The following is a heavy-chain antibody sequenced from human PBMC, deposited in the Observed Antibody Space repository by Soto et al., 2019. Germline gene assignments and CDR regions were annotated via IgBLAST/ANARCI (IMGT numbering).Heavy chain of an antibody. D-gene: IGHD1-7*01. CDR3: AKDRRAGGNYGFYSDF. J-gene: IGHJ4*02. V-gene: IGHV3-23*01. CDR2: SSATGAGT. CDR1: GFTFSSYG. Sequence: GGSLRLSCAVSGFTFSSYGMTWVRQAPGKGLEWVSFSSATGAGTYYADSVKGRFTISRDNSKNTLYLQMTSLRADDTAVYYCAKDRRAGGNYGFYSDFWGQGALVTVSS.